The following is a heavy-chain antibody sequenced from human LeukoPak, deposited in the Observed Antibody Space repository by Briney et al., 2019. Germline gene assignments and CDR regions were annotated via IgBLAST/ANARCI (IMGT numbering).Heavy chain of an antibody. D-gene: IGHD3-3*01. CDR2: INHSGST. J-gene: IGHJ6*02. V-gene: IGHV4-34*01. CDR3: ARGGPYDFWSGYYYYYGMDV. Sequence: PSETLSLTCTVSGGSISSYYWSWIRQPPGKGLEWIGEINHSGSTNYNPSLKSRVTISVDTSKNQFSLKLSSVTAADTAVYYCARGGPYDFWSGYYYYYGMDVWGQGTTVTVSS. CDR1: GGSISSYY.